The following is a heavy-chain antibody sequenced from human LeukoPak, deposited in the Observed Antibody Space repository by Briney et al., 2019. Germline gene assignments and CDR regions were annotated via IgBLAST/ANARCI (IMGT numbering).Heavy chain of an antibody. CDR3: ARATYCSGGSCYSGGWYFDL. D-gene: IGHD2-15*01. CDR2: IDPSDSYT. J-gene: IGHJ2*01. Sequence: GESLKISCQGSRYSFTSYWINWVRQMPGKGLEWVGRIDPSDSYTNYSPSFRGHVTISGDKSTSTAYLQWSSLQATDTAMYYCARATYCSGGSCYSGGWYFDLWGRGTLVTVSS. V-gene: IGHV5-10-1*01. CDR1: RYSFTSYW.